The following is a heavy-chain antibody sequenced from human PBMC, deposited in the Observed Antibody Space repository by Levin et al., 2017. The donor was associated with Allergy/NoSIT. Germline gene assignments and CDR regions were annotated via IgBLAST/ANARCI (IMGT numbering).Heavy chain of an antibody. V-gene: IGHV3-30*18. CDR3: AKETSGMIVQWGFDY. J-gene: IGHJ4*02. CDR2: ISYDGSNK. D-gene: IGHD3-22*01. Sequence: GGSLRLSCAASGFTFSSYGMHWVRQAPGKGLEWVAVISYDGSNKYYADSVKGRFTISRDNSKNTLFLQMNSLRAEDTAVYYCAKETSGMIVQWGFDYWGQGTLVTVSS. CDR1: GFTFSSYG.